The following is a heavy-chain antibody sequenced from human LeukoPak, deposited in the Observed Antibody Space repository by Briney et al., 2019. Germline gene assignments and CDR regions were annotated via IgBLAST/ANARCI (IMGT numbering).Heavy chain of an antibody. CDR1: GFTFSSYE. D-gene: IGHD4-23*01. J-gene: IGHJ3*02. CDR2: ISSGGSTI. CDR3: ARAWTRGNSDAFDI. V-gene: IGHV3-48*03. Sequence: GGSLRLSCAASGFTFSSYEMNWVRQAPGKGLEWVSYISSGGSTIYYPDSVKGRFTISRDNAKNSLYLQMNSLRAEDTAVYFCARAWTRGNSDAFDIWGQGTMATVSS.